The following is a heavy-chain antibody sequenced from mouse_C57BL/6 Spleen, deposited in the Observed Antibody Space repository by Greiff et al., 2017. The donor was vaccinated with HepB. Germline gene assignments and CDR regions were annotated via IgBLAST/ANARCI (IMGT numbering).Heavy chain of an antibody. D-gene: IGHD3-2*02. J-gene: IGHJ4*01. CDR2: IYPGDGDT. Sequence: QVQLQQSGAELVKPGASVKISCKASGYAFSSYWMNWVKQRPGKGLEWIGQIYPGDGDTNYNGKFKGKATLTADKSSSTAYMQLSSLTSEDSAVYFCARGHDSSGYVGNAMDYWGQGTSVTVSS. CDR3: ARGHDSSGYVGNAMDY. CDR1: GYAFSSYW. V-gene: IGHV1-80*01.